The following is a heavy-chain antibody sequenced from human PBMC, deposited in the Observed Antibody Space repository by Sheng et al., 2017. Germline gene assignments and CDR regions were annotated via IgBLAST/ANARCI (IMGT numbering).Heavy chain of an antibody. CDR2: IRSKAYGGTT. V-gene: IGHV3-49*04. CDR3: TRDYAAGYCSGGSCRYYYGMDV. Sequence: EVQLVESGGGLVQPGRSLRLSCTASGFTFGDYAMSWVRQAPGKGLEWVGFIRSKAYGGTTEYAASVKGRFTISRDDSKSIAYLQMNSLKTEDTAVYYCTRDYAAGYCSGGSCRYYYGMDVWGQGTTV. D-gene: IGHD2-15*01. CDR1: GFTFGDYA. J-gene: IGHJ6*02.